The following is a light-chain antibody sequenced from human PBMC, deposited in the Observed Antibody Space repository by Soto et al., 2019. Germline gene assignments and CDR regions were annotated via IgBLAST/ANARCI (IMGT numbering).Light chain of an antibody. Sequence: QSVLTQPPSASGTPGQRVTNSCSGSSSNIGSNTVNWYQQLPGTAPKLLIYSNNQRPSGVPDRFSGSKSGTSASLAISGLQSEDEAEYYCAAWDDSLKGYVFGTGTKVTVL. CDR3: AAWDDSLKGYV. CDR1: SSNIGSNT. J-gene: IGLJ1*01. CDR2: SNN. V-gene: IGLV1-44*01.